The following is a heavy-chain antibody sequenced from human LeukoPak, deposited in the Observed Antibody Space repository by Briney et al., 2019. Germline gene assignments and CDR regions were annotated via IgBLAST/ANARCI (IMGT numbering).Heavy chain of an antibody. V-gene: IGHV1-8*01. CDR1: GYTFTSYD. Sequence: ASVKVSCKASGYTFTSYDINWVRQATGQGLEWMGWMNPNSGNTGYAQKFQGRVTMTRNTSISTAYMELSSLRSEDTAVYYCARGLVVPAATIYYFDYWGQGTLVTVSS. CDR2: MNPNSGNT. D-gene: IGHD2-2*01. CDR3: ARGLVVPAATIYYFDY. J-gene: IGHJ4*02.